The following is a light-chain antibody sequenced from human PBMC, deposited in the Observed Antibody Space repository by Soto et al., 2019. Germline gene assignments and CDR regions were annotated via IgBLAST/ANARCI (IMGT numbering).Light chain of an antibody. V-gene: IGKV1-5*01. CDR1: QSISSW. J-gene: IGKJ4*01. CDR3: HQSDSYWLT. CDR2: DAS. Sequence: ASVGDRVTITCRASQSISSWLAWYQQKPGKAPKLLIYDASSLESGVPSRFSGSGSWTVFSLTIRSLQPADFPPYSCHQSDSYWLTFVGGSKGDIK.